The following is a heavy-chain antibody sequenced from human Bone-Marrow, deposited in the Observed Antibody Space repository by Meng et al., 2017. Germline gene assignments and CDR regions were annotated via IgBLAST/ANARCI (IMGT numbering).Heavy chain of an antibody. CDR2: ISASDGNT. CDR3: AKGWNLGND. CDR1: GFTFSSYT. J-gene: IGHJ4*02. D-gene: IGHD3-16*01. Sequence: GGSLRLSCAASGFTFSSYTMSWVRQAPGKGLEWVSVISASDGNTYYVDSVKGRFTISRDNSKNTWYLQMNSLRAEDTAVYHCAKGWNLGNDWGQGTLVTVSS. V-gene: IGHV3-23*01.